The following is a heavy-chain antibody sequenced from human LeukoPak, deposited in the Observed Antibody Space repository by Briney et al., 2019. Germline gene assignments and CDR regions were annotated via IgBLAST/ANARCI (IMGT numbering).Heavy chain of an antibody. V-gene: IGHV4-30-4*08. CDR2: IYYSGST. D-gene: IGHD3-3*01. CDR1: GGSISSGDYY. Sequence: SQTLSLTCTVSGGSISSGDYYWSWIRQPPGKGLEWIGYIYYSGSTYYNPSLKSRVTISVDTSKNQFSLKLSSVTAADTAVYYCAREMGRFLELDYWGQGTLVTVSS. J-gene: IGHJ4*02. CDR3: AREMGRFLELDY.